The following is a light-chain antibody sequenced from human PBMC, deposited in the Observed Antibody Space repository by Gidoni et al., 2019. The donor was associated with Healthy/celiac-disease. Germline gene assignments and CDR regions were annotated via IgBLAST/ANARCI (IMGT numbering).Light chain of an antibody. CDR1: QSVLYSSNNKNY. CDR2: WAS. Sequence: DIVMTQSPDPPAVSLGERATINCKSSQSVLYSSNNKNYLAWYQQKPGQPPKLLIYWASTRESGVPDRFSGSGSGTDFTLTISSLQAEDVAVYYCQQYYSTPQTFGQGTKVEIK. J-gene: IGKJ1*01. V-gene: IGKV4-1*01. CDR3: QQYYSTPQT.